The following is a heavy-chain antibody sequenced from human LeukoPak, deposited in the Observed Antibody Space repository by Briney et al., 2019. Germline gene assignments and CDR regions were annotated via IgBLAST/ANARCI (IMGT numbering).Heavy chain of an antibody. J-gene: IGHJ4*02. CDR2: INPNSGGT. D-gene: IGHD1-26*01. V-gene: IGHV1-2*02. CDR3: ARVGPEWELLFDY. Sequence: ASVKVSCKASGYTFTGYYMHWVRQAPGQGLGWMGWINPNSGGTNYAQKFQGRVTMTRDTSISTAYMELSRLRSDDTAVYYCARVGPEWELLFDYWGQGTLVTVSS. CDR1: GYTFTGYY.